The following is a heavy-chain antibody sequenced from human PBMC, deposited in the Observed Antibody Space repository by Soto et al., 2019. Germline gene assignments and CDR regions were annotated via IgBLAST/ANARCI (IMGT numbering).Heavy chain of an antibody. CDR2: INAGNGNT. V-gene: IGHV1-3*01. D-gene: IGHD3-16*02. J-gene: IGHJ6*03. Sequence: QVQLVQSGAEVKKPGASVKVSCKASGYTFTSYAMHWVRQAPGQRLEWMGWINAGNGNTKYSQKFQGRVTITRDTSAGTAYMGLGSLRSEDTAVYYWAGRGGRGSYLALSYYYYMDVWGKGTTVTAPS. CDR3: AGRGGRGSYLALSYYYYMDV. CDR1: GYTFTSYA.